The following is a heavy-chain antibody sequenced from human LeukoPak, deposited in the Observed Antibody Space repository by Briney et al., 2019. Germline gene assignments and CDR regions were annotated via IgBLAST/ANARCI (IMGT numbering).Heavy chain of an antibody. Sequence: TGGSLRLSCAASGFTFSSNAMSWVRQAPGKGLECVSAISGSGGSTYYADSVKGRFTISRDNSKNTLYLQMNSLRAEDTAVYYCAKGGDYGDRFDYWGQGTLVTVSS. J-gene: IGHJ4*02. D-gene: IGHD4-17*01. CDR3: AKGGDYGDRFDY. V-gene: IGHV3-23*01. CDR2: ISGSGGST. CDR1: GFTFSSNA.